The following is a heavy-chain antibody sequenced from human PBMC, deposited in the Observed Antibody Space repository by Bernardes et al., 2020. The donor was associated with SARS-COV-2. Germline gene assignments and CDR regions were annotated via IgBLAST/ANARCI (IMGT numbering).Heavy chain of an antibody. Sequence: AVQVSRTPSVYTLSDFYFHWLRQAPGQGLEGMGWISPKSCDTNHEQKLQGRVTMTRDTSITPDYMELSSLTCDDTAVYYCPRTFYYDRGGDSLFDLWGQGTPVTLSS. D-gene: IGHD2-21*01. CDR3: PRTFYYDRGGDSLFDL. J-gene: IGHJ4*02. CDR2: ISPKSCDT. V-gene: IGHV1-2*02. CDR1: VYTLSDFY.